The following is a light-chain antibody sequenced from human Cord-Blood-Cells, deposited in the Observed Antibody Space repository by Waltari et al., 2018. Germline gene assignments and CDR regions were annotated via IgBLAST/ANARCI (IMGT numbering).Light chain of an antibody. CDR1: QSNSSY. V-gene: IGKV1-39*01. J-gene: IGKJ4*01. CDR3: QQSDSTPLT. Sequence: DIQMNQSPSSLSSSLGDRGTITFRASQSNSSYLNWSHQKPGKAPKLLIYAASNLQSGVPSRFSGSGSGTDFTFTISSLQPEDFATYYCQQSDSTPLTFGGGTKVEIK. CDR2: AAS.